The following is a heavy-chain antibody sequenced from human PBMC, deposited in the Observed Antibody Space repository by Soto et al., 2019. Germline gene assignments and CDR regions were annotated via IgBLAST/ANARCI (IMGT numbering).Heavy chain of an antibody. D-gene: IGHD2-8*01. J-gene: IGHJ4*02. CDR3: AGPCRGVWCWGAWY. Sequence: QVQLVQSGAEVKNPGSSVKLSCKASGDTFSNYAFSWVRQAPGQGLEWMGGIIAMFGKPNYADNFQGIVTFTADESTKTVYKELTSLSSEDTAVYFCAGPCRGVWCWGAWYWCQRTMVTVSA. CDR1: GDTFSNYA. V-gene: IGHV1-69*01. CDR2: IIAMFGKP.